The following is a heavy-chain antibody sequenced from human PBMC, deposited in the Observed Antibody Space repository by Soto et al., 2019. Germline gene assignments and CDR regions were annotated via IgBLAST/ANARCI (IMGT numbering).Heavy chain of an antibody. CDR1: GYSFTSYY. CDR3: ARVGADGGFDM. J-gene: IGHJ3*02. V-gene: IGHV1-46*01. CDR2: INSGGGST. Sequence: QVQLVQSGAEVKKPGASVRVSCKASGYSFTSYYMHLVRQGPGQGLEWMGIINSGGGSTTYAQKFQGRVNMTSDTSTRTVYMELTSLRSEDTAVYYCARVGADGGFDMWGQGTTLIVSS. D-gene: IGHD3-16*01.